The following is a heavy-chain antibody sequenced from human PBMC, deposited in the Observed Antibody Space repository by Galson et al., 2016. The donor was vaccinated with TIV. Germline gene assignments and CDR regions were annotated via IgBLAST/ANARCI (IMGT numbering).Heavy chain of an antibody. J-gene: IGHJ6*02. CDR3: ARDRVVDATYYYYYFGLDV. V-gene: IGHV3-66*02. CDR2: ISDGGKT. CDR1: GLSVNINY. D-gene: IGHD5-12*01. Sequence: ASGLSVNINYMTLVRQAPGKGLEWVSLISDGGKTYYADSVKGRFTISRDNSKNTLYLQMSSLRLEDTAVYYCARDRVVDATYYYYYFGLDVWGQGTAVTVS.